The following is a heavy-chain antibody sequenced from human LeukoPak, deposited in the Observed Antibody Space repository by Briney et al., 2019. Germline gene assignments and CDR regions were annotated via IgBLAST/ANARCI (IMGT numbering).Heavy chain of an antibody. V-gene: IGHV1-69*05. CDR1: GGTFSSYS. CDR2: IITMFHKT. Sequence: ASVKVSCKASGGTFSSYSISWVRQAPGPRLEWMGNIITMFHKTNYAQILQGRVTITTDESTTTAYMELSSLSPEDTAVYYCARIPDSSVNGSDYWGQGTLVTVSS. J-gene: IGHJ4*02. D-gene: IGHD3-22*01. CDR3: ARIPDSSVNGSDY.